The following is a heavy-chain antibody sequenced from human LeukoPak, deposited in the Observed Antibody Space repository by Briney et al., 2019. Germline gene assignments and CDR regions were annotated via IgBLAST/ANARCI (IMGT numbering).Heavy chain of an antibody. CDR1: GFTFSSYW. Sequence: GGSLRLSCAASGFTFSSYWMHWVRQAPGKGLVWVSRINTDGSSTSYADSVKGRFSISRDNAKNTLYLQMNSLRAEDTAVYYCARAKVVPAAHYYYYYMDVWGKGTTVTVS. CDR2: INTDGSST. CDR3: ARAKVVPAAHYYYYYMDV. J-gene: IGHJ6*03. D-gene: IGHD2-2*01. V-gene: IGHV3-74*01.